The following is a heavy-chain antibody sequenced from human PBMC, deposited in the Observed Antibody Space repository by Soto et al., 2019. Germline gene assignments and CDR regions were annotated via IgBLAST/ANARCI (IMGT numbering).Heavy chain of an antibody. CDR3: ARLSTAVANGDY. J-gene: IGHJ4*02. D-gene: IGHD2-8*01. CDR1: GFTFNNYW. CDR2: IKQDGSEK. Sequence: PGGSLRLSCAASGFTFNNYWMSWVRQTPVKGLEWVANIKQDGSEKYYVDSVKGRFTISRDNAENSLFLQMDSLRAEDTAVYYCARLSTAVANGDYWGQGILVTVS. V-gene: IGHV3-7*03.